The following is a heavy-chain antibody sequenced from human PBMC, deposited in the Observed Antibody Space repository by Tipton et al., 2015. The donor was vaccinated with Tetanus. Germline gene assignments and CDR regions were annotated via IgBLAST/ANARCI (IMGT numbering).Heavy chain of an antibody. D-gene: IGHD3-22*01. J-gene: IGHJ5*02. CDR2: THHSGNT. Sequence: TLSLTCSVSGASISSYYWNWIRQVPGKGLEWIGYTHHSGNTNYNPSLSGRVTTSVDTSKNQFSLNLTSVTAADTAVYFCSRQEPPRRFFYDSSGSSAWGQGTLVTVSS. CDR1: GASISSYY. V-gene: IGHV4-59*08. CDR3: SRQEPPRRFFYDSSGSSA.